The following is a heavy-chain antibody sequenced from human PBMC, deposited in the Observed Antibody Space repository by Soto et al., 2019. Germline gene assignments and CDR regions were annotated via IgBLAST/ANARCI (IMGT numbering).Heavy chain of an antibody. V-gene: IGHV1-18*01. CDR3: ARDRTFTAASPDCMDV. CDR1: GYTFTYYG. Sequence: QVQLVQSGAEVKKPGASVKVSCKASGYTFTYYGISWVRQAPGQGLEWIGWISAYNGNTNYAQKLQGRVTMTTDTSTSTAYMEVRSLRSDDTAVYYCARDRTFTAASPDCMDVWGQGTTVTVSS. CDR2: ISAYNGNT. J-gene: IGHJ6*02. D-gene: IGHD6-13*01.